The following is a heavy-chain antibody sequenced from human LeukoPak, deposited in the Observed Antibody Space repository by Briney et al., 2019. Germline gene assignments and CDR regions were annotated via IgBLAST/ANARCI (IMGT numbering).Heavy chain of an antibody. V-gene: IGHV4-34*01. CDR1: GGSFSGYY. CDR3: ARVTLAFDI. J-gene: IGHJ3*02. Sequence: PSETLSLTCAVYGGSFSGYYWSWIRQPPGKGLEWIGEINHSGSTYYNPSLKSRVTISEDTSKNQFSLKLNSVTAADTAVYYCARVTLAFDIWGQGKMVSVSS. CDR2: INHSGST.